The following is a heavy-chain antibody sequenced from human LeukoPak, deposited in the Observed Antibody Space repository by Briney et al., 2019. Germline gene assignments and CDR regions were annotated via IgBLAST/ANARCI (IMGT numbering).Heavy chain of an antibody. CDR2: IIPIFGTA. J-gene: IGHJ1*01. Sequence: SSVNVSCKASGGTFSSYAISWVRQAPGQGLEWMGRIIPIFGTANYAQKFQGRVTITADISTSTAYMELSSLRSEDTAVYYCARDGYYDSSGYFRAEYFQHWGQGTLVTVSS. V-gene: IGHV1-69*06. CDR3: ARDGYYDSSGYFRAEYFQH. D-gene: IGHD3-22*01. CDR1: GGTFSSYA.